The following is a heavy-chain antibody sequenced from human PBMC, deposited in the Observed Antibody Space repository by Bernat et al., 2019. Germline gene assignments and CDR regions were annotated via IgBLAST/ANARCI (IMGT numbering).Heavy chain of an antibody. V-gene: IGHV3-7*04. CDR2: IKQDGSGK. J-gene: IGHJ4*02. Sequence: EVQLVESGGGLVQPGGSLRLSYAVSGFTFSSYCMSWVRQAPGKGLEWVSRIKQDGSGKYYVDSVKGRFTISRDNADNSLYLQMNDLRAEDTAVYFCARDDPGDCSSASCPGVFDYWGQGTLVTVSS. CDR3: ARDDPGDCSSASCPGVFDY. D-gene: IGHD2-2*01. CDR1: GFTFSSYC.